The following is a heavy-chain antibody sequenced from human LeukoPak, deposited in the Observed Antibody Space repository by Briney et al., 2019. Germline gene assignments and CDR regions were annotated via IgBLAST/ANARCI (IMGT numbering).Heavy chain of an antibody. CDR2: IYYSGST. J-gene: IGHJ4*02. CDR3: ARDLSYSSGLPFDY. D-gene: IGHD6-19*01. CDR1: GGSISSSSYY. V-gene: IGHV4-39*07. Sequence: NPSETLSLTCTVSGGSISSSSYYWGWIRQPTGKGLEWIGSIYYSGSTYYNPSLKSRVTISVDTSKNQFSLKLSSVTAADTAVYYCARDLSYSSGLPFDYWGQGTLVTVSS.